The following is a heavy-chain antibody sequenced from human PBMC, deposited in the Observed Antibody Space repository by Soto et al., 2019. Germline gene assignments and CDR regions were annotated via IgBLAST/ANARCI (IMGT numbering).Heavy chain of an antibody. Sequence: DVQLVESGGGLVQPGGSLRLSCVGSGFIFSSYWMNWVRQAPGKGREWVANIKQDGSAMYYVDSVKGRFTISTDNAKNELYLQMNSLRVDETAVYFWAAWIISVCSDWGQGPLVTVSS. J-gene: IGHJ4*02. CDR1: GFIFSSYW. V-gene: IGHV3-7*05. CDR3: AAWIISVCSD. D-gene: IGHD6-19*01. CDR2: IKQDGSAM.